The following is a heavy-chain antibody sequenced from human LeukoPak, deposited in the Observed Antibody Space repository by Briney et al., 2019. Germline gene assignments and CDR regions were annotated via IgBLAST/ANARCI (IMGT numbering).Heavy chain of an antibody. D-gene: IGHD6-19*01. J-gene: IGHJ4*02. CDR1: GFSFSNYA. V-gene: IGHV3-30*04. Sequence: GGSLRLSCAASGFSFSNYAMHWVRQAPGKGLEWVAVISYDGSNKYYADSVKGRFTISRDNSKNTLYLQMNSLRAEDTAVYYCAKDPYSSGWLGDYWGQGTLVTASS. CDR2: ISYDGSNK. CDR3: AKDPYSSGWLGDY.